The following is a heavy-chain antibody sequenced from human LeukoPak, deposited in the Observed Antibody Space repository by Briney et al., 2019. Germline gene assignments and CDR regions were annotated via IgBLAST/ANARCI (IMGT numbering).Heavy chain of an antibody. CDR3: AVYDFWSGYGAAFDI. J-gene: IGHJ3*02. CDR2: IYYSGST. D-gene: IGHD3-3*01. CDR1: GGSISSGDYY. V-gene: IGHV4-30-4*02. Sequence: SETLSLTCTVSGGSISSGDYYWSCIRRPPGKGLECIGYIYYSGSTYYNPSLKSRVTISVDTSKNQFSLKLSSVTAADTAVYYCAVYDFWSGYGAAFDIWGQGTMVTVSS.